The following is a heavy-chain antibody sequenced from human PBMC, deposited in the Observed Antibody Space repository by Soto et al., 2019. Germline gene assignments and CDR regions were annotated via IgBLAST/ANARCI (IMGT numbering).Heavy chain of an antibody. Sequence: QVQLVESGGGVVQPGRSLRLSCAASGFTFSSYGMHWVRQAPGKGLEWVTLVSYDGSNEYYADSVKGRFTISRDNSKNTLYLQMNSLRAEDTAVYYCAKDGNCNYPRHPEYWGQGTLVTVSS. CDR3: AKDGNCNYPRHPEY. CDR1: GFTFSSYG. D-gene: IGHD1-7*01. CDR2: VSYDGSNE. J-gene: IGHJ4*02. V-gene: IGHV3-30*18.